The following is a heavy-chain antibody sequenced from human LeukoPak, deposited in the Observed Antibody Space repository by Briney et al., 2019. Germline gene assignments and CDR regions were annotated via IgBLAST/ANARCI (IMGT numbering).Heavy chain of an antibody. CDR2: IYYSGST. CDR3: ARGYSDYDY. D-gene: IGHD5-18*01. J-gene: IGHJ4*02. V-gene: IGHV4-59*01. CDR1: GFTFSSYE. Sequence: GSLRLSCAASGFTFSSYEMNWIRQPPGKGLEWIGYIYYSGSTNYNPSLKSRVTISVDTSKNQFSLKLSSVTAADTAVYYCARGYSDYDYWGQGTLVTVSS.